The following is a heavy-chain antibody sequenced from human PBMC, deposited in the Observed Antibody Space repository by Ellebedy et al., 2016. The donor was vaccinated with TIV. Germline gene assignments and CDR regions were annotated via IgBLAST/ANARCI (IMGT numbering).Heavy chain of an antibody. V-gene: IGHV3-74*01. J-gene: IGHJ4*02. CDR1: GFTLSGYW. Sequence: GESLKISCAASGFTLSGYWMHWVRQAPGKGLEWVSRINTDGSSTSYADFAEGRFTIARDNAKKTLYLDINSLTADDTVVYYCARESVRYFDWDYWGQGTLVTVSS. CDR2: INTDGSST. D-gene: IGHD3-9*01. CDR3: ARESVRYFDWDY.